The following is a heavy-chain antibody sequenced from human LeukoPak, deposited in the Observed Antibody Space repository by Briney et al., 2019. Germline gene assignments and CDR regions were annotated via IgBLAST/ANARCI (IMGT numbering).Heavy chain of an antibody. CDR3: ARSFRPCSSTSCYFSFDF. D-gene: IGHD2-2*01. J-gene: IGHJ4*02. CDR2: IHANDGNT. CDR1: GFTFSSYA. V-gene: IGHV3-23*01. Sequence: GGSLRLSCAASGFTFSSYAMNWVRQAPGKGLEWVSSIHANDGNTYYAEFVKGRFTISRDNSKDTLYLQVNSLRAEDTAAYYCARSFRPCSSTSCYFSFDFWGQGIQVAVSS.